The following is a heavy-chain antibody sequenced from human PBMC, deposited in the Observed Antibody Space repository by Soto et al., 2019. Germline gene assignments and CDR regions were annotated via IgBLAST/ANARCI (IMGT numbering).Heavy chain of an antibody. CDR2: MNPNSGNT. CDR1: GYTFTSYD. D-gene: IGHD6-6*01. J-gene: IGHJ5*02. Sequence: QVQLVQSGAEVKKPGASVKVSCKTYGYTFTSYDINWVRQATGQGLEWMGWMNPNSGNTGYAQKFQGRVTMTRNNSLSTAYMEVSSLRSEDTAVYYCARARYSSSHNWFDPWGQGTLVSVSS. CDR3: ARARYSSSHNWFDP. V-gene: IGHV1-8*01.